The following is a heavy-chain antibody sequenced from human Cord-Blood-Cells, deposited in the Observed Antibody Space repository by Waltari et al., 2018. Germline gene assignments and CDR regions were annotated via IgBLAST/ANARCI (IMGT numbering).Heavy chain of an antibody. Sequence: VKLVQSGPEVKKPGASVRFPCKAPGNTFTGYNFNWVRQATGQGLEWMGRMNHNSGNTGYAKKFQGRVTMTRNTSISTAYMELSSLRSEDTAVYYCASLMAAAGNYWGQGTLVTVSS. D-gene: IGHD6-13*01. CDR2: MNHNSGNT. CDR3: ASLMAAAGNY. CDR1: GNTFTGYN. V-gene: IGHV1-8*01. J-gene: IGHJ4*02.